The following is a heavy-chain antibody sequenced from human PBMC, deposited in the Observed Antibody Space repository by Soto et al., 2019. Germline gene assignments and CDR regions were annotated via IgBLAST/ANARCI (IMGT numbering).Heavy chain of an antibody. CDR2: ISGSGGST. CDR1: GFTFSSYA. D-gene: IGHD2-2*02. V-gene: IGHV3-23*01. CDR3: AKGIVVVPAAIQGGWYYYGMDV. J-gene: IGHJ6*02. Sequence: LRLSCAASGFTFSSYAMSWVRQAPGKGLEWVSAISGSGGSTYYADSVKGRFTISRDNSKNTLYLQMNSLRAEDTAVYYCAKGIVVVPAAIQGGWYYYGMDVWGQGTTVTVSS.